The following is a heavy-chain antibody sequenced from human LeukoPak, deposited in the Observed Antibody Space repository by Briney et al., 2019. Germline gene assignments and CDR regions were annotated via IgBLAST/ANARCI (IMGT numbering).Heavy chain of an antibody. CDR1: GFTFSSYS. CDR2: ISSSSSTI. Sequence: GGSLRLSCAASGFTFSSYSMNWVRQAPGKGLEWVSYISSSSSTIYYADSVKGRFTISRDNAKNSLYLQMNSLRAEDTAVYYCARVLAATLYYFDYWGQGTLVTVSS. CDR3: ARVLAATLYYFDY. V-gene: IGHV3-48*01. J-gene: IGHJ4*02. D-gene: IGHD1-26*01.